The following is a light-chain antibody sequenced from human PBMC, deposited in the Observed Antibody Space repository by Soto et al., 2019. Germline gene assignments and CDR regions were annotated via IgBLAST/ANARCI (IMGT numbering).Light chain of an antibody. CDR2: EVS. CDR3: SSYTSRTTVV. CDR1: SSDVGGYNY. Sequence: QSALTQPASVSGSPGQSITISCTGTSSDVGGYNYVSWYQQHPDKAPKLMIYEVSNRPSGVSNRFSGSKSGNTASLTISGLQAGDEADYYCSSYTSRTTVVFGGGTKLTVL. V-gene: IGLV2-14*01. J-gene: IGLJ2*01.